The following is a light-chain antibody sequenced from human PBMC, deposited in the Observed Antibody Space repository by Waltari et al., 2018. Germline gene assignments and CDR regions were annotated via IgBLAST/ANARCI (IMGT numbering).Light chain of an antibody. CDR3: TSFTTTNTYV. Sequence: QSALTQPASVSGSPGQSITVSCTGTSSDVGRYNYVSWSQQHPRKAPKLPNYDVNTRPSGVSYRFSVSKSGNTASLTSSGLQAEDEADYYCTSFTTTNTYVFGSGTEVTVL. V-gene: IGLV2-14*03. CDR1: SSDVGRYNY. CDR2: DVN. J-gene: IGLJ1*01.